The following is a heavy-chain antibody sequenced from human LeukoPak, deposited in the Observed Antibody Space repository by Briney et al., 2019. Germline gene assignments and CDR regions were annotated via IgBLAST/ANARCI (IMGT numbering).Heavy chain of an antibody. Sequence: GGSLSLSCATSGFTFSAFGMHWVRQAPGKGLEWVAFTRYDGSDKFHVDSVKGRFTISRDNSKNTLYLQMNSLRPEDTAVYYCAKEGYCSNKGCPNHPYYYYYYMDVWGKGTTVSVSS. CDR3: AKEGYCSNKGCPNHPYYYYYYMDV. CDR2: TRYDGSDK. CDR1: GFTFSAFG. J-gene: IGHJ6*03. V-gene: IGHV3-30*02. D-gene: IGHD2-2*01.